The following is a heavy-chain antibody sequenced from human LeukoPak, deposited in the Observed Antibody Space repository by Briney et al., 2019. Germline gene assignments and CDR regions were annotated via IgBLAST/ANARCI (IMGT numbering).Heavy chain of an antibody. Sequence: GGSLRLSCALSGFTFSIHWMSWVRHAPGKGSGWVANISQESSQKYYVDSVRGRFTITRDNAKNSFFLQMSSLSAEDTAVYYCVAGDWGARDSFDLWGRGTMVTVSS. CDR3: VAGDWGARDSFDL. D-gene: IGHD2-21*02. CDR2: ISQESSQK. V-gene: IGHV3-7*01. J-gene: IGHJ3*01. CDR1: GFTFSIHW.